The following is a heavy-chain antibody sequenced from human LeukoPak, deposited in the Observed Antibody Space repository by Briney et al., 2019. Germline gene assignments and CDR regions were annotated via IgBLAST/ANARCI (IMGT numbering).Heavy chain of an antibody. D-gene: IGHD5-18*01. CDR1: GGSISSYY. V-gene: IGHV4-59*08. CDR3: ARSGYSYGYAFDI. CDR2: IYYSGST. J-gene: IGHJ3*02. Sequence: PSATLSLTCTVSGGSISSYYWSWIRQPPGKGLEWLGYIYYSGSTNYNPSLKSRVTISVDTSKNQFSLKLSSVTAADTAVYYCARSGYSYGYAFDIWGQGTMVTVSS.